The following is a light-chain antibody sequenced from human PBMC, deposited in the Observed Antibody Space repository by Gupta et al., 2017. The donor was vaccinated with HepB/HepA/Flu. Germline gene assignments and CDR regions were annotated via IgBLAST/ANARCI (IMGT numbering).Light chain of an antibody. CDR2: RNN. CDR3: ATWDDSLSGWV. J-gene: IGLJ3*02. CDR1: RSNIGSNF. Sequence: QSVLIQPPSASGTPGQTVTISCSGSRSNIGSNFVYWYQRFPGTAPKLLISRNNQRPSGVPDRLSGSKSGTSGSLTISGLRSEDEADYYCATWDDSLSGWVFGGGTKVTVL. V-gene: IGLV1-47*01.